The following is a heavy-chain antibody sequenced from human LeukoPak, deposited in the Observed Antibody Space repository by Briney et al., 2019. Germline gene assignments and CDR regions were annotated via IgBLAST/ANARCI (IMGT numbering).Heavy chain of an antibody. CDR3: ARSLAAGFDI. Sequence: PGGSLRLSCAASGVTFSDYYMSWIRQAPGKGLEWVANMKQDGSEKYYVDSVKGRFTISRDNAKNSLYLQMNSLRADDTAVYYCARSLAAGFDIWGQGTMVTVSS. J-gene: IGHJ3*02. D-gene: IGHD6-25*01. V-gene: IGHV3-7*04. CDR1: GVTFSDYY. CDR2: MKQDGSEK.